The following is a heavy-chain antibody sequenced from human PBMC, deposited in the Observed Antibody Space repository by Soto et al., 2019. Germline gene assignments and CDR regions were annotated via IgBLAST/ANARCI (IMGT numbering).Heavy chain of an antibody. D-gene: IGHD5-12*01. CDR2: MNPNSGNT. Sequence: ASVKVSCKASGYTFTSYDINWVRQATGQGLEWMGWMNPNSGNTGYAQKFQGRVTMTRNTSISIAYMELSSLRSEDTAVYYCARERGYSGYDWFDAFDIWSQGTMVTVSS. V-gene: IGHV1-8*01. CDR1: GYTFTSYD. CDR3: ARERGYSGYDWFDAFDI. J-gene: IGHJ3*02.